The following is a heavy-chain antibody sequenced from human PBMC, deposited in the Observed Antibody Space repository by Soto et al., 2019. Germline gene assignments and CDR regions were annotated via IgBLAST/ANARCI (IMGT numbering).Heavy chain of an antibody. Sequence: GGSLRLSCAASGFTFSSYAMHWVRQAPGKGLEWVAVISYDGSNKYYANSVKGRFTISRDNSKNTLYLQMNSLRAEDTAVYYCARTGAITMIKIDYWGQGTLVTVSS. J-gene: IGHJ4*02. V-gene: IGHV3-30-3*01. CDR1: GFTFSSYA. CDR3: ARTGAITMIKIDY. D-gene: IGHD3-22*01. CDR2: ISYDGSNK.